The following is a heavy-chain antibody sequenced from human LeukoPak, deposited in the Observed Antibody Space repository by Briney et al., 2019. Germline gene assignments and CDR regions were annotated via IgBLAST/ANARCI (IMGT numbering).Heavy chain of an antibody. CDR3: TQSGSYYDFWSGEN. CDR1: GFTFSNAW. V-gene: IGHV3-15*01. CDR2: IQSKTDGGTT. Sequence: PGGSLRLSCAASGFTFSNAWMNWVRQAPGKGLEWVGHIQSKTDGGTTDYAAPVKGRFTISRDDSKNMLYPQMNSLKTEDTAVYYCTQSGSYYDFWSGENWGQGTLVTVSS. D-gene: IGHD3-3*01. J-gene: IGHJ4*02.